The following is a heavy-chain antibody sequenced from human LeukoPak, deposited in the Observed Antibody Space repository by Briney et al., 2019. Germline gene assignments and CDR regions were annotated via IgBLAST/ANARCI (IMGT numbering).Heavy chain of an antibody. CDR1: GFTFSSYS. Sequence: GGSLRLSCAASGFTFSSYSVNWVRQAPGKGLEWVSSISSSSSYIYYADSVKGRFTISRDNAKNSLYLQMNSLRAEDTAVYYCAKDLYGPALNFDYWGQGTLVTVSS. J-gene: IGHJ4*02. CDR3: AKDLYGPALNFDY. V-gene: IGHV3-21*01. CDR2: ISSSSSYI. D-gene: IGHD4-17*01.